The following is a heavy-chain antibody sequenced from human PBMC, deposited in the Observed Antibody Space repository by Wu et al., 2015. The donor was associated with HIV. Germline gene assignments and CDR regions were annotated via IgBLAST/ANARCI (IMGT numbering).Heavy chain of an antibody. D-gene: IGHD1-26*01. CDR1: GYNFRSYT. CDR3: ASHEWELPDGLYYYGMDV. Sequence: QIQLLQSGAEVEKPGASVKVSCKASGYNFRSYTITWVRQAPGQGLEWMGIINPSGGSTSYAQKFQGRVTMTRDTSTSTVYMELSSLRSEDTAVYYCASHEWELPDGLYYYGMDVWDQGP. CDR2: INPSGGST. V-gene: IGHV1-46*01. J-gene: IGHJ6*02.